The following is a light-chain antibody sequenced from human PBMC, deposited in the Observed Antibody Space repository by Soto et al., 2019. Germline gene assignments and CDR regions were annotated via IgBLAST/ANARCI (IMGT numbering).Light chain of an antibody. CDR3: SSYTSSSTLGV. CDR2: EVS. Sequence: QSALIQPPSVSGSPGQSVTISCTGTSSDVGSYDYVSWYQQHPGKAPKLMIYEVSNRPSGVSNRFSGSKSGNTASLTISGLQAEDEADYYCSSYTSSSTLGVFGTGTKLTVL. J-gene: IGLJ1*01. CDR1: SSDVGSYDY. V-gene: IGLV2-14*01.